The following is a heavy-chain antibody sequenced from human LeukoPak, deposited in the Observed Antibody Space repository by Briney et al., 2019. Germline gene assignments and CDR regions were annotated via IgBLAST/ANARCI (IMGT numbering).Heavy chain of an antibody. CDR3: ASGIRERGFDY. Sequence: GGSLRLSCAASGFTFSTYAMNWVRQAPGRGLEWVSSINPSGSTIFYADSVKGRFTISRDNAKNALYLQMNSLRAEDTALYFCASGIRERGFDYWGQGTLVTVSS. J-gene: IGHJ4*02. D-gene: IGHD1-1*01. CDR1: GFTFSTYA. V-gene: IGHV3-21*01. CDR2: INPSGSTI.